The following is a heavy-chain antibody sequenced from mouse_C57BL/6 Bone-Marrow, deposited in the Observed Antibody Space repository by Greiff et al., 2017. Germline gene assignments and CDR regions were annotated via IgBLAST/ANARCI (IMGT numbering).Heavy chain of an antibody. CDR1: GFSLTSYG. CDR3: STLVTAGPYAMDY. D-gene: IGHD2-13*01. V-gene: IGHV2-5*01. J-gene: IGHJ4*01. Sequence: VKLQESGPGLVQPSQSLSITCTVSGFSLTSYGVHWVRQSPGRGLEWLGVIWRGGSTDYNAAFMSRLSITKDNSKSQVFFKMNSLQADDTAICCGSTLVTAGPYAMDYWGQGASDSVCS. CDR2: IWRGGST.